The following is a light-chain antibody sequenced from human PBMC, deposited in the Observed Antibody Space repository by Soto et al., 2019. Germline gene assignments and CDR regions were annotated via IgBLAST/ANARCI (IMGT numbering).Light chain of an antibody. CDR3: SSFTSNRIYV. CDR2: GVT. J-gene: IGLJ1*01. Sequence: QSALTQPRSVSGSPGQSITISCTGNHNDIGTYDYVSWYQQHPGRAPRLLIHGVTTRPSGISGRFSASKSGLTASLTISGLQPEDKADYYCSSFTSNRIYVFGPGTKVTVL. V-gene: IGLV2-14*03. CDR1: HNDIGTYDY.